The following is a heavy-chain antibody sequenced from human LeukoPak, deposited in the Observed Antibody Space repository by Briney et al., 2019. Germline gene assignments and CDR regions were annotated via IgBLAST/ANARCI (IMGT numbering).Heavy chain of an antibody. CDR1: GYTFTGYY. J-gene: IGHJ4*02. CDR3: ARQHCSSTSSPFDY. CDR2: INPNSGGT. Sequence: GASVKVSCKASGYTFTGYYMHWVRQAPGQGLEWMGWINPNSGGTNYAQKFQGRVTMTRDTSISTAYMELSRLRSDDTAVYYCARQHCSSTSSPFDYGGQETLVTVSS. D-gene: IGHD2-2*01. V-gene: IGHV1-2*02.